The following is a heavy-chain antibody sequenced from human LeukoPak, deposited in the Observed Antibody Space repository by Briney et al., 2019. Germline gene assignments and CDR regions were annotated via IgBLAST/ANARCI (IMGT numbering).Heavy chain of an antibody. D-gene: IGHD3-10*01. CDR3: AKRNTMVRGGPCFDY. V-gene: IGHV3-23*01. J-gene: IGHJ4*02. CDR1: GFSFSSYA. CDR2: IFDNGDTT. Sequence: TGGSLRLSCAASGFSFSSYAMNWVRQAPGKGLEWVSIIFDNGDTTYYADSVKGRFTVSRDNSKDTLYLQMNDLRPDDTAIYYCAKRNTMVRGGPCFDYWGQGLLVTVSS.